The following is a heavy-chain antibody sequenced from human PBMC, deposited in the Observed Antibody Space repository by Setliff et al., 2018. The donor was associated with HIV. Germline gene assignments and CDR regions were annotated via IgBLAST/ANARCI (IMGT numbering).Heavy chain of an antibody. J-gene: IGHJ4*02. V-gene: IGHV7-4-1*02. CDR2: INTDTGNP. D-gene: IGHD5-12*01. CDR1: GYTFTRYT. Sequence: GASVKVSCKASGYTFTRYTMNWVRQAPGQGLQWMGWINTDTGNPTYAQGFTGRFVFSLDPSVSTAYLRITSLEAEDTAVYYCARSHGRYSGYDGYFDYWGQGTLVTVSS. CDR3: ARSHGRYSGYDGYFDY.